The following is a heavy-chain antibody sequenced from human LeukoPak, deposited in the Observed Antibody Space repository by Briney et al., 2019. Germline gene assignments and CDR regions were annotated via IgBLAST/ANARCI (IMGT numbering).Heavy chain of an antibody. D-gene: IGHD1-26*01. Sequence: ASVKVSCKASGYTFTGYYMHWVRQAPGQGLEWTGRINPNSGGTNYAQKFQGRVTITADESTSTAYMELSSLRSEDTAVYYCASGPGTPKGIDYWGQGTLVTVSS. CDR1: GYTFTGYY. CDR2: INPNSGGT. J-gene: IGHJ4*02. V-gene: IGHV1-2*06. CDR3: ASGPGTPKGIDY.